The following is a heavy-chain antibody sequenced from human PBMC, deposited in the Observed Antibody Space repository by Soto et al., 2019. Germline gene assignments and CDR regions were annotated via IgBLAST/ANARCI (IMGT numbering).Heavy chain of an antibody. Sequence: QVQLQESGPGLVKPSQTLSLTCTVSGGSISSGDYYWSWIRQPPGKGLEWIGYIYYSGSTYYNPSLKSRVTISVDTSKIQFSLKLSSVTAADTAVYYCASLKVDTAMPSYYYYGMDVWGQGTTVTVSS. D-gene: IGHD5-18*01. V-gene: IGHV4-30-4*01. J-gene: IGHJ6*02. CDR1: GGSISSGDYY. CDR2: IYYSGST. CDR3: ASLKVDTAMPSYYYYGMDV.